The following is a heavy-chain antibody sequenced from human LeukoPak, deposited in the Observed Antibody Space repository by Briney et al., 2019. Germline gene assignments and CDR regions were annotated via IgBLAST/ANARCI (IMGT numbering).Heavy chain of an antibody. CDR3: VMYYDFWSGPRGFDY. J-gene: IGHJ4*02. D-gene: IGHD3-3*01. Sequence: GGSLRLSCAASGFTFSSYAMSWVRQAPGKGLEWVSAISGSGGSTYYADSVKGRFTISRDNSKNTLYLQMNSLRAEDTAVYYCVMYYDFWSGPRGFDYWGQGTLVTVSS. CDR2: ISGSGGST. CDR1: GFTFSSYA. V-gene: IGHV3-23*01.